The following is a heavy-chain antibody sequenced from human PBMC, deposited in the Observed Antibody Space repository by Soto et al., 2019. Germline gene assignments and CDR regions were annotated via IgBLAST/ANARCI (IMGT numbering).Heavy chain of an antibody. V-gene: IGHV1-69*12. CDR3: ARVRGGRVWFDP. CDR2: IIPIFGTA. D-gene: IGHD3-16*01. Sequence: QVQLVQSGAEVKKPGSSVKVSCKASGGTFSSYAISWVRQAPGQGLEWMGGIIPIFGTANYAQKFQGRVTISADECTSTAYMELSSLISEDTAVYYCARVRGGRVWFDPWGQGTLVTVSS. J-gene: IGHJ5*02. CDR1: GGTFSSYA.